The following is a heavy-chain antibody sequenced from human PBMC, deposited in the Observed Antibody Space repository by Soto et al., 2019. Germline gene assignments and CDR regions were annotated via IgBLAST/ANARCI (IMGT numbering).Heavy chain of an antibody. J-gene: IGHJ4*02. Sequence: GGSLRLSCATSGFTFSSYAMHWVRQAPGKGLEYVSAISSIGGSTCYANSVKGRFTISRDNSKNTLYLQMGSLRAEDMAVYDCARSGDNGYYFDDWGQRSLVTVSS. CDR2: ISSIGGST. V-gene: IGHV3-64*01. CDR1: GFTFSSYA. CDR3: ARSGDNGYYFDD. D-gene: IGHD3-10*01.